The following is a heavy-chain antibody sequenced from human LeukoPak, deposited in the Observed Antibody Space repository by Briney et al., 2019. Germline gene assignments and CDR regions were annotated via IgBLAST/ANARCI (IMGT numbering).Heavy chain of an antibody. V-gene: IGHV4-39*01. D-gene: IGHD3-22*01. J-gene: IGHJ4*02. CDR1: GGSFSGYY. CDR3: ARHFVGYYDSSGYYADY. Sequence: PSETLSLTCAVYGGSFSGYYWGWIRQPPGKGLEWIGSIYYSGSTYYNPSLKSRVTISVDTSKNQFSLKLSSVTAADTAVYYCARHFVGYYDSSGYYADYWGQGTLVTVSS. CDR2: IYYSGST.